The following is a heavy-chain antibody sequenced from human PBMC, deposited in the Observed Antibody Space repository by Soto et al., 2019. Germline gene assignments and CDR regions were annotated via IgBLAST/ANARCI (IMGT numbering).Heavy chain of an antibody. CDR1: GYSFTSYW. J-gene: IGHJ4*02. CDR3: ARNGGDYGDYEEFDY. D-gene: IGHD4-17*01. V-gene: IGHV5-51*01. Sequence: GESLKISCKGSGYSFTSYWIGWVRQMPGKGLEWMGIIYPGDSDTRYSPSFQGQVTISADKSISTAYLQWSSLKASDTAMYYCARNGGDYGDYEEFDYWGQGTLVTVSS. CDR2: IYPGDSDT.